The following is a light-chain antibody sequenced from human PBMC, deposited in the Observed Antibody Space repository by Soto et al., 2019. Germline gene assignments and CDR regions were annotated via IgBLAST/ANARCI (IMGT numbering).Light chain of an antibody. CDR1: QSVSNNY. CDR3: QQYGSSGT. V-gene: IGKV3-20*01. Sequence: EIVMTHSPATLSVSPCERAALSCRASQSVSNNYLAWYQQKPGQAPRLLIYGASNRATGIPDRFSGSGSGTDFTLTISRLEPEDFAVYYCQQYGSSGTFGQGTKV. CDR2: GAS. J-gene: IGKJ1*01.